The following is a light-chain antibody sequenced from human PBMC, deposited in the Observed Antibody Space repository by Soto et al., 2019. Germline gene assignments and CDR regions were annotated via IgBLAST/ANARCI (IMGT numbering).Light chain of an antibody. CDR2: DAS. V-gene: IGKV3-11*01. Sequence: EIVLTQSPATLSLSPGERATLSCRASQSVSSYLAWYQQKPGQAPRLLIYDASNRATGIPARFSGSGSGTDFALPISSLEPEDFVVSYCQQRSNWPAITFGQGTRLEIK. CDR1: QSVSSY. J-gene: IGKJ5*01. CDR3: QQRSNWPAIT.